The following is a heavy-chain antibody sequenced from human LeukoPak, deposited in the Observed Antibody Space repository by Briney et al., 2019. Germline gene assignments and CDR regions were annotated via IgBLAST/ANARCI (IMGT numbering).Heavy chain of an antibody. CDR1: GFTFTSSA. CDR2: VVVGSGNT. J-gene: IGHJ4*02. D-gene: IGHD3-10*01. CDR3: AADPGKFGESNM. Sequence: SVKVSCKASGFTFTSSAVQWVRQARGQRLEWIGWVVVGSGNTNYAQKFQERVTITRDMSTSTAYMELSSLRSEDTAVYYCAADPGKFGESNMWDQGTLVTVSS. V-gene: IGHV1-58*01.